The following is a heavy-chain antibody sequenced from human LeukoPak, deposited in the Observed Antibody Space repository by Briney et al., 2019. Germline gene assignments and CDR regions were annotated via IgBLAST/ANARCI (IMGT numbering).Heavy chain of an antibody. V-gene: IGHV4-34*01. J-gene: IGHJ4*02. Sequence: SETLSLTCTVSGGSISSYYWSWIRQPPGKGLEWIGEINHSGSTNYNPSLKSRVTISVDTSKNQFSLKLSSVTAADTAVYYCARGAGTAAAGPFDYWGQGTLVTVSS. CDR3: ARGAGTAAAGPFDY. D-gene: IGHD6-13*01. CDR1: GGSISSYY. CDR2: INHSGST.